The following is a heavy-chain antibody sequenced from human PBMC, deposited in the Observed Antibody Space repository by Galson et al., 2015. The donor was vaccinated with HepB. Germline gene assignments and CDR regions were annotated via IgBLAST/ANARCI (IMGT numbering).Heavy chain of an antibody. J-gene: IGHJ5*02. V-gene: IGHV7-4-1*02. CDR3: ARTPYYGSGSYYNGWFDP. Sequence: SVKVSCKASGYTFTSYAMNWVRHAPGQGLEWMGWINTNTGNPTYVQDFTGRFVFSLDTSVSTAYLQISSLKAEDIAVYYCARTPYYGSGSYYNGWFDPWGQGTLVTVSS. D-gene: IGHD3-10*01. CDR2: INTNTGNP. CDR1: GYTFTSYA.